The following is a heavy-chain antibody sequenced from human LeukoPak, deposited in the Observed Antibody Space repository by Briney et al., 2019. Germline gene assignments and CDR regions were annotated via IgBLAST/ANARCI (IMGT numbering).Heavy chain of an antibody. CDR3: ARVTLAFFDY. V-gene: IGHV3-53*04. Sequence: PGGSLRLSCAASGFTVSRNYMSWVRQAPGKGLEWVSVIYSGGSTYYADSVKGRFTISRHNSKNTLYLQMNSLRAEDTAVYYCARVTLAFFDYWGQGTLVTVSS. CDR2: IYSGGST. CDR1: GFTVSRNY. J-gene: IGHJ4*02.